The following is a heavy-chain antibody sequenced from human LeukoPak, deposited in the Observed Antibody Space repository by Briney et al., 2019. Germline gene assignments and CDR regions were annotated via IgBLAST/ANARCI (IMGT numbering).Heavy chain of an antibody. CDR3: ARDAAYGYDRFDY. CDR1: GFTFNSYS. D-gene: IGHD4-17*01. V-gene: IGHV3-30-3*01. J-gene: IGHJ4*02. Sequence: GGSLRLSCAASGFTFNSYSMHWVRQAPGKGLEWVTAISDDETYKFYADSVKGRFTISRDNSKNTLYLQMNSLRAEDTAIYYCARDAAYGYDRFDYWGQGTQVTVSS. CDR2: ISDDETYK.